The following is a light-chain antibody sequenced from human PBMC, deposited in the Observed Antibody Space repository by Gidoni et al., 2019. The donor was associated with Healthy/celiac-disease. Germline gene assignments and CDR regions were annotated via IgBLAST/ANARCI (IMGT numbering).Light chain of an antibody. CDR1: QSVSSSY. J-gene: IGKJ1*01. CDR2: STS. Sequence: DIVLTQSPGTLSVSPGERATLSCRASQSVSSSYFAWYQQKPGHAPRLLIYSTSSRATCIPDRFSGSRSRTYFTLTISRLEPEYFAVYYCQQYGSSPGTFGQGTKVEIK. V-gene: IGKV3-20*01. CDR3: QQYGSSPGT.